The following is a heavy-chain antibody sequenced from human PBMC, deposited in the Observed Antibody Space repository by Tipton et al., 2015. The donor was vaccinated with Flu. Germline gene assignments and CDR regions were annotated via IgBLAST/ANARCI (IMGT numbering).Heavy chain of an antibody. CDR3: ARQSANYGYFSRLDY. CDR2: IYQSGTT. J-gene: IGHJ4*02. Sequence: TLSLTCGVSGDSIRSGSYWGWIRQPPGKGLEWIGSIYQSGTTYYNPSLKSRVTISVDTSNNEFSLKLSSATAADTAIYYCARQSANYGYFSRLDYWGQGTLVTVSP. V-gene: IGHV4-38-2*01. CDR1: GDSIRSGSY. D-gene: IGHD3-10*01.